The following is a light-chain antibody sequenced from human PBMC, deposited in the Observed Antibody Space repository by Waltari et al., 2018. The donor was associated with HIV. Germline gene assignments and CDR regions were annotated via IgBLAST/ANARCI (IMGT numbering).Light chain of an antibody. J-gene: IGLJ2*01. Sequence: QSTLTQPPSASGSPGQSVTISCTGTSSDVGGYDYVSWYQQFPGKAPRLIIYEVTKRPSGFPDRFFGSQSDNTASLTVSGLQSEDEADYYCSSYADSDVVFGGGTKLTVL. CDR2: EVT. V-gene: IGLV2-8*01. CDR1: SSDVGGYDY. CDR3: SSYADSDVV.